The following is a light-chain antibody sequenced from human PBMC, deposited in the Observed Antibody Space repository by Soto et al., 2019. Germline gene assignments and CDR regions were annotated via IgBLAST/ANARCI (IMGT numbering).Light chain of an antibody. J-gene: IGKJ4*01. Sequence: DSQMTRCPSTLSASVGYRFTITCRASQSISSWLAWYQQKPGEAPKLLIYAASTLYGGVPSRFSGSGSGTDFALTITSLQAEDFATYYCQQLRMYPSTFGGGTTVDI. CDR3: QQLRMYPST. V-gene: IGKV1-5*01. CDR2: AAS. CDR1: QSISSW.